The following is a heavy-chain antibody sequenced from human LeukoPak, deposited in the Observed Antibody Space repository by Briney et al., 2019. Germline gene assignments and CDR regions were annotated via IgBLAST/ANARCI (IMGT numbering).Heavy chain of an antibody. J-gene: IGHJ5*02. CDR2: ISAYNGNT. V-gene: IGHV1-18*01. Sequence: ASVKVSCKASGYTFTSYGISWVRQAPGQGLEWMGWISAYNGNTNYAQKLQGRVTMTTDTSTSTAYMELRSLRSDDTAVYYCARDCSPQITRAYYDFWSGYYSGWFDPWGQGTLVTVSS. CDR1: GYTFTSYG. CDR3: ARDCSPQITRAYYDFWSGYYSGWFDP. D-gene: IGHD3-3*01.